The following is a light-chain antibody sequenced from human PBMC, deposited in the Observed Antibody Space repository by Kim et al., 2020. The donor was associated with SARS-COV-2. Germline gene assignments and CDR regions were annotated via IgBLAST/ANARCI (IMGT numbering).Light chain of an antibody. Sequence: GQPATTSCPGSSSEVGLYNDISWYQQHPGKAPKFMIYDVSTPPSGVPDRCSGSKSGNTASLTISELQAEDEADYYCCSYAGSYTVGFGGGTQLTVL. CDR2: DVS. CDR1: SSEVGLYND. V-gene: IGLV2-11*01. J-gene: IGLJ2*01. CDR3: CSYAGSYTVG.